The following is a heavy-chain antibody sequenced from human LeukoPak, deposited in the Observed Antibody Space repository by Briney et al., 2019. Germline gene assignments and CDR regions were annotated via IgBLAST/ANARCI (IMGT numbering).Heavy chain of an antibody. Sequence: GGSLRLSCAASGFTLSSYWMHWVRQAPGKGLVWVSRIKSDGRTNYADSVKGRFTISRDNAKNSLYLQMNSLRDEDTAVYFCAREARGSGRDFDYWGQGILVTVSS. CDR2: IKSDGRT. CDR3: AREARGSGRDFDY. CDR1: GFTLSSYW. D-gene: IGHD1-26*01. V-gene: IGHV3-74*01. J-gene: IGHJ4*02.